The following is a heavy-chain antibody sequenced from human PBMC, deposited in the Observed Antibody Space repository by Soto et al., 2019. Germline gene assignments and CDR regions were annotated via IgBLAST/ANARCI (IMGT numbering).Heavy chain of an antibody. CDR2: MNPNSGNT. D-gene: IGHD1-26*01. Sequence: ASVKGSCGGAGCSFTRYDIEWVRQATGKGLEWMGWMNPNSGNTGYAQKFQGRGTMTRNTSISTAYMELSSLRSEDTAVYYCARGPLVNNRPYSGTYSPYLRQGTLVTVSS. V-gene: IGHV1-8*01. CDR3: ARGPLVNNRPYSGTYSPY. CDR1: GCSFTRYD. J-gene: IGHJ4*02.